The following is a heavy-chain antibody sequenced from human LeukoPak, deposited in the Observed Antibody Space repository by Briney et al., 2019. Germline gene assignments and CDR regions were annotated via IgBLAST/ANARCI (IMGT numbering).Heavy chain of an antibody. D-gene: IGHD3-22*01. J-gene: IGHJ4*02. CDR3: AKDSSDSSGHY. CDR1: GFTFSSYA. CDR2: ISGSGGST. Sequence: GGSLRLSCAASGFTFSSYAMSWVRQAPGKGLEWVSAISGSGGSTYYADSVKGRFTISRDNSKNALYLQMNSLRAEDTAVYYCAKDSSDSSGHYWGQGTLVTVSS. V-gene: IGHV3-23*01.